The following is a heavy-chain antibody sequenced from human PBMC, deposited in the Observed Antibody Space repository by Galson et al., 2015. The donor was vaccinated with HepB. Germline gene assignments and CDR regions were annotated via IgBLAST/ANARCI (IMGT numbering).Heavy chain of an antibody. Sequence: SLRLSCAASGFTFSSYGIQWVRQAPGKGLEWVAVIWYDETKKYYRDSVQGRFTVFRDNSKDTVYLQMNSLRAEDTAVYYCARLRYDGNDHLFDSWGQGTLVTVSS. V-gene: IGHV3-33*01. CDR1: GFTFSSYG. CDR3: ARLRYDGNDHLFDS. D-gene: IGHD1-1*01. CDR2: IWYDETKK. J-gene: IGHJ4*02.